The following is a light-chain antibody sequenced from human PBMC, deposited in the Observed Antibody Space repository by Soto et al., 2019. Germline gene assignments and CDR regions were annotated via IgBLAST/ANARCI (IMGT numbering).Light chain of an antibody. V-gene: IGKV3-20*01. Sequence: EIVLTQSPGTLSLSPGERATLSCRASQSVSSSYLAWYQQKPGQAPRLLIYGASSRATGIPDRFSGSGSGTDFTLTISRLEPEDCAVYDCQQYGSAPPILYTFGQGTQLEIK. CDR2: GAS. CDR3: QQYGSAPPILYT. CDR1: QSVSSSY. J-gene: IGKJ2*01.